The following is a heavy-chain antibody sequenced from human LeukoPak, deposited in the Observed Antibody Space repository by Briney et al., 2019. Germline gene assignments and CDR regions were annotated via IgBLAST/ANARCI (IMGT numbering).Heavy chain of an antibody. CDR1: GYTFTGYY. J-gene: IGHJ4*02. CDR2: INPNSGGT. D-gene: IGHD3-22*01. Sequence: ASMKVSCKASGYTFTGYYMHWVRQAPGQGLEWMGRINPNSGGTNYAQKFQGRVTMTRDTSISTAYMELSRLRSDDTAVYYCASEVYYYDSSGYYYFDYWGQGTLVTVSS. V-gene: IGHV1-2*06. CDR3: ASEVYYYDSSGYYYFDY.